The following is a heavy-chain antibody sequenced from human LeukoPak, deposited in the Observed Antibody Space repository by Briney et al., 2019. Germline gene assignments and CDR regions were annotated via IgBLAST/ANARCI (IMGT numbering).Heavy chain of an antibody. CDR3: ARDYGEAATITAFRTYYYFDH. V-gene: IGHV1-2*02. CDR1: GYTFTGYY. J-gene: IGHJ4*02. Sequence: GASVKVSCKASGYTFTGYYIHWVRQAPGQGLEWMGWVNPNNGATNYAQKFQGRVTMTRGTSINTVYMDLTGLRSDDSAIYYRARDYGEAATITAFRTYYYFDHWGQGTLVTVSS. CDR2: VNPNNGAT. D-gene: IGHD5-24*01.